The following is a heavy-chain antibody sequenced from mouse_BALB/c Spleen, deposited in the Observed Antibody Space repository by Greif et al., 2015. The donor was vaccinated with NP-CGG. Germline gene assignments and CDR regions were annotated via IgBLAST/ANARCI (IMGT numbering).Heavy chain of an antibody. D-gene: IGHD2-4*01. V-gene: IGHV5-9-2*01. Sequence: EVKLVESGGGLVKPGGSLKLSCAASGFTFSSYGMSWVRQTPEKRLEWVATISGGGSYTYYPDSVKGRFTISRDNAKNNLYLQMSSLRSEDTALYYCAREDDYGGFAYWGQGTLVTVSA. CDR3: AREDDYGGFAY. J-gene: IGHJ3*01. CDR1: GFTFSSYG. CDR2: ISGGGSYT.